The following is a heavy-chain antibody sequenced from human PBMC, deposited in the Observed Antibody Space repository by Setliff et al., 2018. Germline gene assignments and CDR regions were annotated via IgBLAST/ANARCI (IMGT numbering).Heavy chain of an antibody. CDR3: RYWSGYYNNDY. V-gene: IGHV4-34*01. CDR2: INHSGTT. Sequence: SETLSLTCTVYGVSFSDYYWGWVRQSPGKGLDWIGEINHSGTTNYNPSLKSRLTISVDASTNQFSLKLYSVTAADTAVYYCRYWSGYYNNDYWGQGTLVTVS. CDR1: GVSFSDYY. D-gene: IGHD3-3*01. J-gene: IGHJ4*02.